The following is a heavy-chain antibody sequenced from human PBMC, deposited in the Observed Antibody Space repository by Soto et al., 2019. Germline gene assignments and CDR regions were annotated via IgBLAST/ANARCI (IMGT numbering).Heavy chain of an antibody. Sequence: ASVKVSCKASGYTFTSYDINWVRQATGQGLEWMGWMNPNSGNTGYAQKFQGRVTMTGNTSISTAYKELSSLGSEDTAVYYCALSMTTVTFLWAHWGQGTLVTVSS. CDR2: MNPNSGNT. V-gene: IGHV1-8*01. CDR3: ALSMTTVTFLWAH. CDR1: GYTFTSYD. D-gene: IGHD4-17*01. J-gene: IGHJ4*02.